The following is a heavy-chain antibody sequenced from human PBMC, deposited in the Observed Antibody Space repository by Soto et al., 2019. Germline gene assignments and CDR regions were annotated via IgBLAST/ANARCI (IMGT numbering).Heavy chain of an antibody. J-gene: IGHJ6*02. CDR3: ARVKTVDYYGLGV. CDR1: GGTMSSYY. CDR2: IYSSGST. V-gene: IGHV4-4*07. Sequence: SETLSLTCTVSGGTMSSYYWSWIRQPAGKGLEWIGRIYSSGSTDYNPSLKSRVTMSIDTSKNQFSLKLSSVTAADTAVYFCARVKTVDYYGLGVWGQGTTVTVSS.